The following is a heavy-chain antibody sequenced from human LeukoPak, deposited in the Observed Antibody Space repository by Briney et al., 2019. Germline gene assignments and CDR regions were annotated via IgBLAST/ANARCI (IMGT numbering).Heavy chain of an antibody. CDR3: AVGGQGTKVDS. V-gene: IGHV4-4*02. D-gene: IGHD3-10*01. Sequence: SETLSLTCGVSGGSIYSNDWWSWVRQSPGKGLEWIGEIYHSGSTNYNPSLKSRVTISVDKSKNQFSLKLSSVTAADTAVYYCAVGGQGTKVDSWGQGTLVTVSS. CDR1: GGSIYSNDW. CDR2: IYHSGST. J-gene: IGHJ4*02.